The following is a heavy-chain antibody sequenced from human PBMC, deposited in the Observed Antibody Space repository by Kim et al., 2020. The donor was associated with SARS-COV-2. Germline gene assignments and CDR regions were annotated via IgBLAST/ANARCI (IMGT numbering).Heavy chain of an antibody. CDR2: INPYSGDT. V-gene: IGHV1-2*06. D-gene: IGHD3-22*01. J-gene: IGHJ4*02. Sequence: ASVKVSCKASGYIFTDYYINWVRQAPGQGPEWMGRINPYSGDTHYAQKFQGRVTMSRDTSVSTTYMELTSLRDDDRAVYYCARDLLCYSGNSHFDIWGQG. CDR1: GYIFTDYY. CDR3: ARDLLCYSGNSHFDI.